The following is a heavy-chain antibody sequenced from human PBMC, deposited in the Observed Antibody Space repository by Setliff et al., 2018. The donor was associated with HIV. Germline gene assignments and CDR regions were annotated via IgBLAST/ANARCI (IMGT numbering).Heavy chain of an antibody. CDR3: AKVHYSSGDSKQNGFDM. CDR1: GFTFSNYA. Sequence: GGSLRLSCAASGFTFSNYAMNWVRQAPGKGLEWVSTISGSGGLTFYADSVKGRFTISRDNSKNTLYLQMNSLRAEDTVVYYCAKVHYSSGDSKQNGFDMWGQGTMVTVSS. CDR2: ISGSGGLT. D-gene: IGHD3-22*01. J-gene: IGHJ3*02. V-gene: IGHV3-23*01.